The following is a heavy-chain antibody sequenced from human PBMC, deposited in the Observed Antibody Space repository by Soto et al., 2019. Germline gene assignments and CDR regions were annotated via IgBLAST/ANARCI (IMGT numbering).Heavy chain of an antibody. CDR2: IGRRSDI. CDR1: GFSFSTYS. V-gene: IGHV3-21*01. J-gene: IGHJ6*02. D-gene: IGHD2-21*02. CDR3: AREETAWPLAYGLDV. Sequence: PGGSLRLSCEASGFSFSTYSMHWVRQSPGKGLEWVSSIGRRSDIYYADSVKGRFTISRDNAKNSVSLQMSSLRDEDTAVYYCAREETAWPLAYGLDVWGQGTTVTVPS.